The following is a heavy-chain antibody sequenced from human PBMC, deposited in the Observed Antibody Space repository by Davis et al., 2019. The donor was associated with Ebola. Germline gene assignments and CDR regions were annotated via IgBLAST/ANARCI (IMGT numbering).Heavy chain of an antibody. CDR2: ISYDGSNK. D-gene: IGHD6-6*01. CDR1: GFTFSGSA. V-gene: IGHV3-30-3*01. J-gene: IGHJ5*02. CDR3: AARNNWFDP. Sequence: GESLKISCAASGFTFSGSAMHWVRQAPGKGLEWVAVISYDGSNKYYADSVKGRFTISRDNSKNTLYLQMNSLRAEDTAVYYCAARNNWFDPWGQGTLVTVSS.